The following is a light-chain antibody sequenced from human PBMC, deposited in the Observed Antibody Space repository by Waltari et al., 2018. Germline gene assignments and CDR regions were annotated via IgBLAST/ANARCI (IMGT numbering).Light chain of an antibody. CDR3: QQYGSSPWT. V-gene: IGKV3-20*01. Sequence: EIVLTQSPGTLSLSPGERATLSCRASQSVSSSYLAWYQQKPGQAPRLLIYGASSRATGIPDRFSGSGSGTDVTLTISRREPEDFAVYYCQQYGSSPWTFGQGTKVEIK. CDR1: QSVSSSY. CDR2: GAS. J-gene: IGKJ1*01.